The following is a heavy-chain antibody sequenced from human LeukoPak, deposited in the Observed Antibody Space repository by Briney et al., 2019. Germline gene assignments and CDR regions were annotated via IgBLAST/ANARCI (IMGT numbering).Heavy chain of an antibody. V-gene: IGHV1-46*01. J-gene: IGHJ5*02. CDR2: IYPSGGST. CDR1: GGTFSSYA. Sequence: EASVKVSCTASGGTFSSYAISWVRQAPGQGLEWMGMIYPSGGSTSYAQKFQGRVTMTRDTSTSTVYMELSSLRSEDTAVYYCARGFTVPAATAQTFNWFDPWGQGTLVTVSS. D-gene: IGHD2-2*01. CDR3: ARGFTVPAATAQTFNWFDP.